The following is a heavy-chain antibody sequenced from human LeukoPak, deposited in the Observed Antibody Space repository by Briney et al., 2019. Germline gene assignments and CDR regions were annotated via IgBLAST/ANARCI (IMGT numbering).Heavy chain of an antibody. D-gene: IGHD2-2*01. J-gene: IGHJ5*02. CDR3: ARLPKLGYCSSTSCPGFDP. CDR2: IYHSGST. CDR1: GYFISSDYY. Sequence: SETLSLTCTVSGYFISSDYYWGWIRQPPGKGLEWIGSIYHSGSTYYNPSLKSRVTISVDTSNNQFSLKLSSVTAADTAVYYCARLPKLGYCSSTSCPGFDPWGQGTLVTVSS. V-gene: IGHV4-38-2*02.